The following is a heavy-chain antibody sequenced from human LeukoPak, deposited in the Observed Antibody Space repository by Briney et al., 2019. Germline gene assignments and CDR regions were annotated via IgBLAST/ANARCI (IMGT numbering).Heavy chain of an antibody. CDR2: ISGSGGST. CDR1: GFTFSSYA. J-gene: IGHJ6*03. CDR3: AKGEQLVPYYYYYMDV. Sequence: PGGSLRLSCAASGFTFSSYAMSWVRQAPGKGLEWVSAISGSGGSTYYAESVKGRFTISRDNSKNTLYLQMNSLRAEDTAVYYCAKGEQLVPYYYYYMDVWGKGTTVTVSS. V-gene: IGHV3-23*01. D-gene: IGHD6-6*01.